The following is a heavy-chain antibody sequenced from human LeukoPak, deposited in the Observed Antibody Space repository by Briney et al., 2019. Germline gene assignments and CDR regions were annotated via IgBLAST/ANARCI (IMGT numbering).Heavy chain of an antibody. D-gene: IGHD5-24*01. CDR2: IYYSGST. V-gene: IGHV4-61*08. CDR3: ARENGYNEGEFDY. CDR1: GGSTSSGGYY. J-gene: IGHJ4*02. Sequence: SETLSLTCTVSGGSTSSGGYYWSWIRQPPGKGLEWIGYIYYSGSTNHNPSLKSRVTISVDTSKNQFSLKLSSVTAADTAVYSWARENGYNEGEFDYWGQGALGTVSS.